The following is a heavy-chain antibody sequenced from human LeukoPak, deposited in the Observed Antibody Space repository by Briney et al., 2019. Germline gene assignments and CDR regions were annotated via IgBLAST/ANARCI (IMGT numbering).Heavy chain of an antibody. CDR2: IYYSGSP. V-gene: IGHV4-59*08. J-gene: IGHJ6*02. CDR3: ARYHPPYYYYGMDV. Sequence: TPSETLSLTCTVSGGSISSYYWSWIRQPPGKGLEWIGYIYYSGSPNYNPSLKSRVTISIDTSKNQFSLKLSSVTAADTAVYYCARYHPPYYYYGMDVWGQGTTVTVSS. CDR1: GGSISSYY. D-gene: IGHD1-14*01.